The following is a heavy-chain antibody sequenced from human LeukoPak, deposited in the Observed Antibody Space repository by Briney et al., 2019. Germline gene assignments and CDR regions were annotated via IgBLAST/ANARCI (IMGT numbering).Heavy chain of an antibody. CDR1: GFTFSDYY. CDR2: ISSSGSTI. V-gene: IGHV3-11*01. D-gene: IGHD4-23*01. J-gene: IGHJ4*02. CDR3: AKDINSLQHYPSYFDY. Sequence: GGSLRLSCAASGFTFSDYYMSWIRQAPGKGLEWVSYISSSGSTIYYADSVKGRFTISRDNAKNSLYLQMNSLRAEDTALYYCAKDINSLQHYPSYFDYWGQGILVTVSS.